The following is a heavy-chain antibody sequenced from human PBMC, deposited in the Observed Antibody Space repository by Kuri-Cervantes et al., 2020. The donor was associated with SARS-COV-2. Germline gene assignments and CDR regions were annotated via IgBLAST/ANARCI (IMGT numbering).Heavy chain of an antibody. V-gene: IGHV3-48*01. CDR1: GFIFREYT. CDR3: ARNTPEAYYYYMDV. CDR2: IGSGGTIK. Sequence: GGSLRLSCSASGFIFREYTMNWVRQAPGKGLEWVSCIGSGGTIKYDADSVKGRFTISRDNAKNSLYLQMNSLRAEDTAVYYCARNTPEAYYYYMDVWGKGTTVTVSS. J-gene: IGHJ6*03.